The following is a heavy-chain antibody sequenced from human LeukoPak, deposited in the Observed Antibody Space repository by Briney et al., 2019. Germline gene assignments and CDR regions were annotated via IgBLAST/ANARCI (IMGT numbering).Heavy chain of an antibody. J-gene: IGHJ4*02. D-gene: IGHD6-13*01. CDR1: GFTFSSYA. CDR3: AKDRPLYSSSWRFDY. CDR2: ISGSGGST. Sequence: GGSLRLSCAASGFTFSSYAMSRVRQAPGKGLEWVSAISGSGGSTYYADSVKGRFTISRDNSKNTLYLQMNSLRAEDTAVYYCAKDRPLYSSSWRFDYWGQGTLVTVSS. V-gene: IGHV3-23*01.